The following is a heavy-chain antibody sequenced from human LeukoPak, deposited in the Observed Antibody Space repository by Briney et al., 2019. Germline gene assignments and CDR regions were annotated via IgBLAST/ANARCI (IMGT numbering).Heavy chain of an antibody. CDR3: ARPHARNAFDI. CDR1: GYTFTGYY. V-gene: IGHV1-2*06. CDR2: INPNSGGT. Sequence: ASVKVSCTASGYTFTGYYMHWGRQAPGQGLEWMGRINPNSGGTNYAQIFQGSVTMTRDTSISTAYMELSRLRSDDTAVYYCARPHARNAFDIWGQGTMVTVPS. J-gene: IGHJ3*02.